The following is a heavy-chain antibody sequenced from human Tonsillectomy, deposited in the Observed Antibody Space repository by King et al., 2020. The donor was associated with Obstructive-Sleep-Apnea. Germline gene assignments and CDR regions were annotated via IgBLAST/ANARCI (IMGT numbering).Heavy chain of an antibody. Sequence: VQLVESGGGLVQPGGSLRLSCAASGFTFSTYAMSWVRQAPGKGLEWVSGISGSGGSTYYADSVKGRFTISRDNSKNTLYLQMNSLRAEDTAVYYCAKGGLLWFGELLWDHAFDIWGQGTMVTVSS. V-gene: IGHV3-23*04. CDR1: GFTFSTYA. CDR2: ISGSGGST. CDR3: AKGGLLWFGELLWDHAFDI. D-gene: IGHD3-10*01. J-gene: IGHJ3*02.